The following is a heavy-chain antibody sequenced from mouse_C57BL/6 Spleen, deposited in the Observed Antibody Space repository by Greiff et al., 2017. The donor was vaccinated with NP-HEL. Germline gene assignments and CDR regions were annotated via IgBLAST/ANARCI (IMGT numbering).Heavy chain of an antibody. CDR3: ARIYYGSSYWYFDV. CDR2: IYPGDGDT. CDR1: GYAFSSSW. V-gene: IGHV1-82*01. D-gene: IGHD1-1*01. Sequence: VQLQQSGPELVKPGASVKISCKASGYAFSSSWMNWVKQRPGKGLEWIGRIYPGDGDTNYNGKFKGKATLTADKSSSTAYMQLSSLTSEDSAVYFCARIYYGSSYWYFDVWDTGTTVTVSS. J-gene: IGHJ1*03.